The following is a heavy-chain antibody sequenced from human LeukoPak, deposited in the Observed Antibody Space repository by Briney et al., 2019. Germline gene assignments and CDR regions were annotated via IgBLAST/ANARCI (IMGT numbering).Heavy chain of an antibody. CDR3: AKDVDIVATSAFDI. CDR1: GFTFSSYG. V-gene: IGHV3-30*18. J-gene: IGHJ3*02. Sequence: GRSLRLSCAASGFTFSSYGVHWVRQAPGKGLEWVAVISYDGSNKYYADSVKGRFTISRDNSENTLYLQMNSLRAEDTAVYYCAKDVDIVATSAFDIWGQGTMVTVSS. D-gene: IGHD5-12*01. CDR2: ISYDGSNK.